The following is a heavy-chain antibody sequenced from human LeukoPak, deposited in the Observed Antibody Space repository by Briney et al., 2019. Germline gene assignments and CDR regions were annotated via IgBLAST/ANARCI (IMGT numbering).Heavy chain of an antibody. CDR3: ARTGIGKYQLLPDY. D-gene: IGHD2-2*01. V-gene: IGHV3-30*03. CDR1: GFTFSSYS. CDR2: ISYDGSNK. Sequence: TGGSLRLSCAASGFTFSSYSMNWVRQAPGKGLEWVAVISYDGSNKYYADSVKGRFTISRDNSKNTLYLQMNSLRAEDTAVYYCARTGIGKYQLLPDYWGQGTLVTVSS. J-gene: IGHJ4*02.